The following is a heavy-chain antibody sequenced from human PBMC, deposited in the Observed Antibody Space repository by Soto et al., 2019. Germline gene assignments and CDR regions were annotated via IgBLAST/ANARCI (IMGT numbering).Heavy chain of an antibody. D-gene: IGHD6-13*01. CDR2: IVVGSGNT. Sequence: SVKVSCKASGFTFTSSAVQWVRQARGQRLEWIGWIVVGSGNTNYAQKFQERVTITRDMSTSTAYMELSSLRSEDTAVYYCAAWYRRDYGMDVWGQGTTVTVSS. J-gene: IGHJ6*02. V-gene: IGHV1-58*01. CDR3: AAWYRRDYGMDV. CDR1: GFTFTSSA.